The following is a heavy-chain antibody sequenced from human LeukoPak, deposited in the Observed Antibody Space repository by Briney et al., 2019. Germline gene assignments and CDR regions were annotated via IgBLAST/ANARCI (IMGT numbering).Heavy chain of an antibody. J-gene: IGHJ3*01. CDR3: ATDDEGFAV. Sequence: PGGSLRLSCAASGFTFTNAWMTWVRQSPGKGLEWVGRIQSKVDGGTTDYAPPLKGRFFISREDSENTLFLQMTSLKIEDTAVYYCATDDEGFAVWGRGTTVIVSS. CDR2: IQSKVDGGTT. V-gene: IGHV3-15*01. CDR1: GFTFTNAW.